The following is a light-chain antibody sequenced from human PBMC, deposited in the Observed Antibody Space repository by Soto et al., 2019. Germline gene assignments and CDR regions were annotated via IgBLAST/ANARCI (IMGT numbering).Light chain of an antibody. CDR2: EVS. CDR1: SRGIRDYNY. CDR3: SSKSPDF. Sequence: QSALTPPASVSGSPGQSITISCTGTSRGIRDYNYVSWYQQLPGNAPKLIMYEVSNRPSGISDLFSGSKSGHTASLTISGLQAEDEADDYFSSKSPDFFGTGTKLTVL. J-gene: IGLJ1*01. V-gene: IGLV2-14*01.